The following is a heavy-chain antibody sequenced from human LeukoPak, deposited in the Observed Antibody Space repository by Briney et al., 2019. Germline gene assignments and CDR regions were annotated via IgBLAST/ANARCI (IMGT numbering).Heavy chain of an antibody. J-gene: IGHJ3*02. Sequence: SETLSLTCAVYGGSFSGYYWSWIRQPPGKGLEWIGEINHSGSTNYNPSLKSRVTISVDTSKNQFSLKLSSVTAADTAVYYCARPSRDGYNFAFDIWGQGTMVTVSS. V-gene: IGHV4-34*01. CDR2: INHSGST. CDR3: ARPSRDGYNFAFDI. CDR1: GGSFSGYY. D-gene: IGHD5-24*01.